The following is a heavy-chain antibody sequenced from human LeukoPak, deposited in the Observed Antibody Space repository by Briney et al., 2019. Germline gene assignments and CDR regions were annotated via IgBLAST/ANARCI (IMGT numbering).Heavy chain of an antibody. V-gene: IGHV1-69*13. CDR3: ARNTRMLLNYYYYGMDV. D-gene: IGHD2/OR15-2a*01. Sequence: SVKVSCKASGGTFSSYAISWVRQAPGQGREWMGGIIPIIGTANYAQKSQGRVTTTADESTSTAYMELSSLRSEDTAVYYCARNTRMLLNYYYYGMDVWGQGTTVTVSS. CDR1: GGTFSSYA. J-gene: IGHJ6*02. CDR2: IIPIIGTA.